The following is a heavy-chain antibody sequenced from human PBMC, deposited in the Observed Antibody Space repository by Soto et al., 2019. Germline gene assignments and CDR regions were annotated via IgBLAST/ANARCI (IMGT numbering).Heavy chain of an antibody. Sequence: QVQLVQSGAEVKRPGSSVKVSCKTSGGLLSSYAISWVRQAPGQGLEWMGGSIPTFGTTVYAQNFQGRVFITAVRSTGTAYLELRGLRSQDTAVYYCARGINDYYDGTGPSWDDAFDIWGQGTMVTVSS. CDR2: SIPTFGTT. J-gene: IGHJ3*02. V-gene: IGHV1-69*06. CDR3: ARGINDYYDGTGPSWDDAFDI. D-gene: IGHD3-22*01. CDR1: GGLLSSYA.